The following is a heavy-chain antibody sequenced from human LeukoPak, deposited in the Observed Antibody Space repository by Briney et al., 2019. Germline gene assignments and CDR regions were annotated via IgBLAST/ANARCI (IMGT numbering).Heavy chain of an antibody. D-gene: IGHD3-9*01. J-gene: IGHJ4*02. V-gene: IGHV4-38-2*02. CDR3: ARIRYFDWLLIS. Sequence: SETLSLTCTVSGYSISSGYYWGWIRQPPGKGLEWIGSIYHSGSTYYNPSLKSRVTISVDTSKNQFSLKLSSVTAADTAVYYCARIRYFDWLLISWGQGTLVTVSS. CDR1: GYSISSGYY. CDR2: IYHSGST.